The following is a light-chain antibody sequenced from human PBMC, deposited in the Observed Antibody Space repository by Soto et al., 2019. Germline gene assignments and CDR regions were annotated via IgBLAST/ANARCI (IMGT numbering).Light chain of an antibody. V-gene: IGKV3-11*01. Sequence: PGGSARHWGHASQSISSNLAWYQQKPGHARRLLIDCASTRATGIPDRFGGSGSGTEFPLTRSRLEPEDFAGYYCQQLSVWPPIPYGKGTRLEIK. CDR2: CAS. CDR1: QSISSN. CDR3: QQLSVWPPIP. J-gene: IGKJ5*01.